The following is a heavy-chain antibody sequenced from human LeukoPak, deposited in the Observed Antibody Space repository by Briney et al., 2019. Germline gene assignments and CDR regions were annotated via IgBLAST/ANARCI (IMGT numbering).Heavy chain of an antibody. J-gene: IGHJ4*02. CDR2: MNPNSGNT. D-gene: IGHD6-19*01. CDR3: ARASLGGWTHN. Sequence: ASVKVSCKASGYTFTSYDINWVRQATGQGLEWMGWMNPNSGNTVYAQEVQGRVTITRNTSISTAYMELSSLRSEDTAVYYCARASLGGWTHNWGQGTLVTVSS. V-gene: IGHV1-8*03. CDR1: GYTFTSYD.